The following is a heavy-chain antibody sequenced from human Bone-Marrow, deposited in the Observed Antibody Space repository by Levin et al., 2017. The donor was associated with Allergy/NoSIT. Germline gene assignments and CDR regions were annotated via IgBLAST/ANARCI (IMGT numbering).Heavy chain of an antibody. CDR2: ISWNSGTI. CDR1: GFTFDDYA. D-gene: IGHD1-26*01. J-gene: IGHJ4*02. CDR3: AKAKANLVGAPNFDY. Sequence: GGSLRLSCAASGFTFDDYAMHWVRQAPGKGLEWVSGISWNSGTIGYADSVKGRFTISRDNAKNSLYLQMNSLRAEDTAFYYCAKAKANLVGAPNFDYWGQGTLVTVSS. V-gene: IGHV3-9*01.